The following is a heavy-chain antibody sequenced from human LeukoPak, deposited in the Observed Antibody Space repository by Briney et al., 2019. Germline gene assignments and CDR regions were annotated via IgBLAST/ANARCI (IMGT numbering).Heavy chain of an antibody. J-gene: IGHJ4*02. Sequence: GGALRLSCAASGFIFSDYIMDWVRQAPGKGLEWVGYIGCRSISIYYADSVRGRFTISRDNAKNLLSLQMNSLRDEDLAVYYCARDAKGPDYWGQGTLVTVSS. CDR1: GFIFSDYI. CDR3: ARDAKGPDY. CDR2: IGCRSISI. V-gene: IGHV3-48*02.